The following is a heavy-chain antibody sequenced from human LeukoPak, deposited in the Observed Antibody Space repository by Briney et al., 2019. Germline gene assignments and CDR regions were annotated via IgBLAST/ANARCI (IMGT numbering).Heavy chain of an antibody. CDR1: GGSISSYY. D-gene: IGHD4-23*01. CDR3: AFYGGKKGGAFDI. V-gene: IGHV4-59*01. CDR2: IYYSGST. Sequence: PSETLSLTCTVSGGSISSYYWSWIRQPPGKGLEWIGYIYYSGSTNYNPSLKSRVTISVDTSKNQFSLKLSSVTAADTAVYYCAFYGGKKGGAFDIWGQGTMVTVSS. J-gene: IGHJ3*02.